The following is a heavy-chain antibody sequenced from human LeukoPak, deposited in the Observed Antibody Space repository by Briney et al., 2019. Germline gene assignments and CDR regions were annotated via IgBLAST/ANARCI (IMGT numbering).Heavy chain of an antibody. CDR3: ARLVSGYYYFDY. J-gene: IGHJ4*02. D-gene: IGHD3-22*01. V-gene: IGHV1-2*02. CDR2: INPSGSST. CDR1: GYAFTRHY. Sequence: ASVKVSCKASGYAFTRHYMHWVRQAPGQGLEWMGLINPSGSSTIYAQKFQGRVTITRDTSISTAYMELSRLRSDDTAVYYCARLVSGYYYFDYWGQGTLVTVSS.